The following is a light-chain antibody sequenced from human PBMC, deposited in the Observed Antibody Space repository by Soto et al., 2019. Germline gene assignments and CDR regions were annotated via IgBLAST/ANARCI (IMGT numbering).Light chain of an antibody. CDR1: SSDVGGYNY. Sequence: QSALTQPASVSGSPGQSITISCTGTSSDVGGYNYVSWYQQHPGKAPKLMIYDVTNRPSGVSNRFSGSKSGNTASLTISGLQAEDEADYYCSSYTISSTVDVVFGGGTQLTVL. CDR3: SSYTISSTVDVV. CDR2: DVT. J-gene: IGLJ2*01. V-gene: IGLV2-14*01.